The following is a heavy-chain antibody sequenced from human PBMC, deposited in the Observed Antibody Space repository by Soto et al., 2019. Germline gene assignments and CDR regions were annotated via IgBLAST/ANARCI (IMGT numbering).Heavy chain of an antibody. CDR1: GFSLSTTGVG. V-gene: IGHV2-5*02. CDR3: AQRLPHYGLGRERGNGFDP. J-gene: IGHJ5*02. CDR2: IYWDDDK. D-gene: IGHD3-10*01. Sequence: QITLKESGPTLVRPTQTLTLTCTFSGFSLSTTGVGVGWIRQPPGKALEWLALIYWDDDKRYSPSLKSRLTITXDXSKNEVILTMTNMDPVDTARYYCAQRLPHYGLGRERGNGFDPWGQGTLVTVSS.